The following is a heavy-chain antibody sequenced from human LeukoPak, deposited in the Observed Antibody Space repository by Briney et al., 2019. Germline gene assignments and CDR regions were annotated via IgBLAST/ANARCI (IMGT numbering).Heavy chain of an antibody. D-gene: IGHD6-19*01. CDR2: IYTSGST. CDR3: ARDLAGTEDY. V-gene: IGHV4-61*02. J-gene: IGHJ4*02. Sequence: SETLSLTCTVSGGSISSGSYYWSWIRQPAGKGLEWIGRIYTSGSTNYNPSLKSRVTISVDTSKNQFSLKLSSVTAADTAVYYCARDLAGTEDYWGQGTLVTVSS. CDR1: GGSISSGSYY.